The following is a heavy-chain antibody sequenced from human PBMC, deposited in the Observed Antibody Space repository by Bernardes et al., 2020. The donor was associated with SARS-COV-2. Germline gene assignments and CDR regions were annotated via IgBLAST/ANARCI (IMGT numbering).Heavy chain of an antibody. V-gene: IGHV3-7*05. J-gene: IGHJ4*02. D-gene: IGHD1-26*01. Sequence: GGSLRLSCAASGFTFSSHWLSWFRQAPGKGLEWVANIKQDGREKYYVDSVKGRFTISRDNAKKSLYLQMNSLRAEDTAVYYCARWALVGSHDFWGQGTLVTVSS. CDR3: ARWALVGSHDF. CDR2: IKQDGREK. CDR1: GFTFSSHW.